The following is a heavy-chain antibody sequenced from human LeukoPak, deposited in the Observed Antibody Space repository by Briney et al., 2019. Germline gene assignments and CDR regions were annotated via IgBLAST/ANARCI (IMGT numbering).Heavy chain of an antibody. CDR1: GFTFSSYS. CDR2: ISSSSSYI. D-gene: IGHD1-1*01. CDR3: ALRGGLEPNPALDY. V-gene: IGHV3-21*01. Sequence: GGSLRLSCAASGFTFSSYSMNWVRQAPGKGLEWVSSISSSSSYIYYADSVKGRFTISRDNAKNSLYLQMNSLRAEDTAVYYCALRGGLEPNPALDYSGQGTLVTASS. J-gene: IGHJ4*02.